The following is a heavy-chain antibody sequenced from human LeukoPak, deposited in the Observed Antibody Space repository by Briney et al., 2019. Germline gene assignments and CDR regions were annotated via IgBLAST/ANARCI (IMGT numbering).Heavy chain of an antibody. J-gene: IGHJ3*02. CDR3: ARGDDFWGDRDAFDI. V-gene: IGHV3-21*01. Sequence: PGGSLRLSCAASGFTFTSYSMHWVRQTPGEGLEWVSSINTDGRYKLYADSVKGRFTISRDDAKNSLYLQMNSLRVEDTALYYCARGDDFWGDRDAFDIWGRGTMVTVSS. CDR2: INTDGRYK. D-gene: IGHD3-3*01. CDR1: GFTFTSYS.